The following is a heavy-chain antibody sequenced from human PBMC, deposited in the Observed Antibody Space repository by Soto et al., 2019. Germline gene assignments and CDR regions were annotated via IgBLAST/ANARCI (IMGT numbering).Heavy chain of an antibody. D-gene: IGHD6-25*01. Sequence: PGGSLRLSCAASGFTFSSYAMSWVRQSPEKGLEWVSAISGSGGSTYHADSVKGRFTISRDNSKNTLYLQMSSLRVEDTAVYYCAKGSASGSPYYFDYWGQGILVTVSS. CDR1: GFTFSSYA. V-gene: IGHV3-23*01. J-gene: IGHJ4*02. CDR3: AKGSASGSPYYFDY. CDR2: ISGSGGST.